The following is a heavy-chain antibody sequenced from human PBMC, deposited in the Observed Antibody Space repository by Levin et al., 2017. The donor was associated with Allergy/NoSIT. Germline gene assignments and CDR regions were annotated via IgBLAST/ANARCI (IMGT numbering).Heavy chain of an antibody. CDR3: ARRQQLAQRPYFFDY. D-gene: IGHD6-13*01. CDR1: GGSFSDYY. CDR2: IKHSGST. Sequence: KSSETLSLTCAVYGGSFSDYYWSWIRQPPGKGLEWIGEIKHSGSTNYNPSLKSRVTISVDTSKNQFSLKLSSVTAADTAVYYCARRQQLAQRPYFFDYWGQGILVTVSS. V-gene: IGHV4-34*01. J-gene: IGHJ4*02.